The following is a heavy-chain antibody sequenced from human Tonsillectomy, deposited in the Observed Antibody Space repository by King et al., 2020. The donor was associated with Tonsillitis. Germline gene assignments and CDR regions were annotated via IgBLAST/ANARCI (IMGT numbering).Heavy chain of an antibody. Sequence: VQLVESGGGLVQPGGSLRLSCAASGFTFSNYAMNWVRQAPGKGLEWVSVIYSSGGSRYYADSVKGRFTISRDNSENRLYLQMNSLRAEDTAVYYCAKSPDWGLGPFDYWGQGTLVPVSS. V-gene: IGHV3-23*03. CDR1: GFTFSNYA. D-gene: IGHD7-27*01. CDR3: AKSPDWGLGPFDY. J-gene: IGHJ4*02. CDR2: IYSSGGSR.